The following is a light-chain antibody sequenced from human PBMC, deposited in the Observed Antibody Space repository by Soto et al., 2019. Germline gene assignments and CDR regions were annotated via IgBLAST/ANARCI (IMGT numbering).Light chain of an antibody. CDR2: AAS. CDR1: QSISNY. CDR3: QQSYSTLRT. V-gene: IGKV1-39*01. Sequence: DIQMTRSPSSLSASVGDRVTITCRASQSISNYLNWYQQKPGKAPNLLIYAASSLQSGVPARFSGSGSGTDFTLTISSLQPEDFATYYCQQSYSTLRTFGQGTKVEIK. J-gene: IGKJ1*01.